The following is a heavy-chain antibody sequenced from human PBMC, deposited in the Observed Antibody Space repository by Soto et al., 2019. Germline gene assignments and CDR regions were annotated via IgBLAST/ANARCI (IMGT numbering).Heavy chain of an antibody. CDR3: ASHRTFWPFDY. Sequence: QLQLQESGPGLVKPSETLSLTCTASGGSISSRGSMSGRSFYWGWMRQPPGKGLEWIASISYSDGSFYNSSLKSRLTISVDTSKNQFSLSLRSVTAADTAVYYCASHRTFWPFDYWGQGTVVTVSS. CDR1: GGSISSRGSMSGRSFY. V-gene: IGHV4-39*01. D-gene: IGHD2-8*01. J-gene: IGHJ4*02. CDR2: ISYSDGS.